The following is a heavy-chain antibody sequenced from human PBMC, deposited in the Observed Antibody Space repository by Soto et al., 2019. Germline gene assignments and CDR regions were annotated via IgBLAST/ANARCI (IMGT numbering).Heavy chain of an antibody. Sequence: SVKVSCKASGGTFSSYAISWVRQAPGQGLEWMGGIIPIFGTANYAQKFQGRVTITADESTSTAYMELSSLRSEDTAVYYCARDLHLDGYRGSYSPVSQWGQGTLVNVSS. J-gene: IGHJ4*02. CDR2: IIPIFGTA. CDR3: ARDLHLDGYRGSYSPVSQ. V-gene: IGHV1-69*13. CDR1: GGTFSSYA. D-gene: IGHD3-10*01.